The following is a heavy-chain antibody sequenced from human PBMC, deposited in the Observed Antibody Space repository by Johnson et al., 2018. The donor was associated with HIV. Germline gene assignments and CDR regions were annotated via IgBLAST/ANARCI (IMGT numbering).Heavy chain of an antibody. CDR2: ISYDGSNK. CDR3: ATSHGSHGAFDI. CDR1: GFTFSSYA. J-gene: IGHJ3*02. D-gene: IGHD1-26*01. Sequence: QMQLVESGGGVVQPGRSLRLSCAASGFTFSSYAMHWVRQAPGKGLEWVAVISYDGSNKYFADSVKGRFTISRDNSKNTLYLQMNSLRAEDTAVYYCATSHGSHGAFDIWGQGTMVTVSS. V-gene: IGHV3-30*14.